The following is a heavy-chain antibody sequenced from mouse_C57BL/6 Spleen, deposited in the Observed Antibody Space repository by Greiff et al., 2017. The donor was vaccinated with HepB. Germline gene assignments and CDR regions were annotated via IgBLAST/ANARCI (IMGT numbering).Heavy chain of an antibody. CDR2: INPSTGGT. CDR1: GYSFTGYY. V-gene: IGHV1-42*01. CDR3: ARSDYYGTGAMDY. J-gene: IGHJ4*01. Sequence: EVQLVESGPELVKPGASVKISCKASGYSFTGYYMNWVKQSPEKSLEWIGEINPSTGGTTYNQKFKAKATLTVDKSSSTAYMQLKSLTSEDSAVYYCARSDYYGTGAMDYWGQGTSVTVSS. D-gene: IGHD1-1*01.